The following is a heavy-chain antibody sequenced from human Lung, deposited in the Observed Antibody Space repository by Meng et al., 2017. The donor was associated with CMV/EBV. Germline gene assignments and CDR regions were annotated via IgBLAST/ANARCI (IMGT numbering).Heavy chain of an antibody. J-gene: IGHJ5*02. CDR2: IYYSGST. CDR3: ARLGGFLNWFDP. V-gene: IGHV4-31*03. D-gene: IGHD2-15*01. Sequence: CTVSGDSISSSAHYWTWIRQHPGEGLEWIGYIYYSGSTCSNPSLKSRVTISVETSKNQFSLRLISVTAADTAVYYCARLGGFLNWFDPWGQGTLVTVSS. CDR1: GDSISSSAHY.